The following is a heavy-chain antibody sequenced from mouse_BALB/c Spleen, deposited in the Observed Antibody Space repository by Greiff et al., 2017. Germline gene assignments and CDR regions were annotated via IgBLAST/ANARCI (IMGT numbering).Heavy chain of an antibody. J-gene: IGHJ3*01. CDR1: GYAFTNYL. V-gene: IGHV1-54*01. D-gene: IGHD1-1*01. Sequence: QVQLQQSGAELVRPGTSVKVSCKASGYAFTNYLIEWVKQRPGQGLEWIGVINPGSGGTNYNEKFKGKATLTADKSSSTAYMQLSSLTSDDSAVYFCARKGFYSGFAYWGQGTLVTVSA. CDR3: ARKGFYSGFAY. CDR2: INPGSGGT.